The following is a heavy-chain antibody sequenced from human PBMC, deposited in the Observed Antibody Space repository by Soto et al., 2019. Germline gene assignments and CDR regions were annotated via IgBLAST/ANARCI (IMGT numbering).Heavy chain of an antibody. Sequence: VHLQESGPGLVRPSATLSLTCTVSGDSLNSYSWIWIRQPPGKGLEWVASMSLSGSTHYKPPLKSPVTISVDTSKHQFSLRLKSVSATDTAVYYCARVRKWNSVGDFDYWGRGTLVTGSP. CDR3: ARVRKWNSVGDFDY. V-gene: IGHV4-59*01. CDR1: GDSLNSYS. CDR2: MSLSGST. D-gene: IGHD1-7*01. J-gene: IGHJ4*02.